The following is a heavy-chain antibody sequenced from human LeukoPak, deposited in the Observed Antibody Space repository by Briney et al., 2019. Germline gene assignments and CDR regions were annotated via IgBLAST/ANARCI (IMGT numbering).Heavy chain of an antibody. CDR1: GGTFSSYA. Sequence: SVKVSCKASGGTFSSYAISWVRQAPGQGLEWMGGIIPIFGTANYAQKFQGRVTITADESTSTAYMELSSLRSDDTAVYYCARDLPASRFYGDYAGLDYWGQGTLVAVSS. V-gene: IGHV1-69*13. J-gene: IGHJ4*02. CDR3: ARDLPASRFYGDYAGLDY. CDR2: IIPIFGTA. D-gene: IGHD4-17*01.